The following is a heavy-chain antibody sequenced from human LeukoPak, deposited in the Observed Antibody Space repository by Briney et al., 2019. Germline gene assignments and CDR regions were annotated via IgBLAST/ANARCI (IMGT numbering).Heavy chain of an antibody. CDR2: ISSSSSYI. D-gene: IGHD3-10*01. CDR3: ARDLWFGEFQADY. J-gene: IGHJ4*02. V-gene: IGHV3-21*01. Sequence: GGSLRLSCAASGFTFSSYSMNWVRQAPGKGLEWVSSISSSSSYIYYADSVKGRFTISRDNAKNSLYLQMNSLRAEDTAVYYCARDLWFGEFQADYWGQGTLVTVSS. CDR1: GFTFSSYS.